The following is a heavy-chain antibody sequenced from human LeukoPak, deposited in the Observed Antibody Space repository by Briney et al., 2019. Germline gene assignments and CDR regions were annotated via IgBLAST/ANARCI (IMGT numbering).Heavy chain of an antibody. Sequence: PSETLSLTCTVSGGSITITGYYWSWIRQPPGKGPEWIGSIYYSGNTYNNPSLKSRVTMSVDTSKNQFSLNLSSVTAADTAVYYCARESAGDPWVDYWGQGTLVTVSS. V-gene: IGHV4-39*07. CDR2: IYYSGNT. D-gene: IGHD2-21*02. CDR3: ARESAGDPWVDY. J-gene: IGHJ4*02. CDR1: GGSITITGYY.